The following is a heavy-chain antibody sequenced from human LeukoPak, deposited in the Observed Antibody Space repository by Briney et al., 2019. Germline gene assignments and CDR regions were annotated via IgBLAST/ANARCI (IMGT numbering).Heavy chain of an antibody. CDR3: ARGSYDSSGYYYGLVFDY. CDR2: INHSGST. D-gene: IGHD3-22*01. CDR1: GGSFSGYY. Sequence: SETLSLTCAVYGGSFSGYYWSWIRQSPGKGLEWIGEINHSGSTNYNPSLKSRVTISVDTSKNHFSLNLNSVTAADTAVYYCARGSYDSSGYYYGLVFDYWGQGALVTVFS. J-gene: IGHJ4*02. V-gene: IGHV4-34*01.